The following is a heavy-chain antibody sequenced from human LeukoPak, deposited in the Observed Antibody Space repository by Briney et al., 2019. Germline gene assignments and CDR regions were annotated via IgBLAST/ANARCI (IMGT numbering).Heavy chain of an antibody. CDR2: ISSSGSTI. D-gene: IGHD2-2*01. V-gene: IGHV3-48*03. Sequence: GGSLRLSCAASGFTFSSYEMNWVRQAPGKGLEWVSYISSSGSTIYYADSVKGRFTISRDNAKNSLYLQMNSLRAEDTAVYYCARGGTHIVVVPAAPPVVGGYDGAFDIWGQGIMVTVSS. CDR1: GFTFSSYE. J-gene: IGHJ3*02. CDR3: ARGGTHIVVVPAAPPVVGGYDGAFDI.